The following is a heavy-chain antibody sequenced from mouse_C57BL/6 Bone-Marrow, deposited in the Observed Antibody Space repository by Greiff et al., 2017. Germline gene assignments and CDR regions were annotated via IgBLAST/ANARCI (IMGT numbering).Heavy chain of an antibody. Sequence: SVKGRFTISRDNAKNTLYLQMSSLKSEDTAMYYCARQGVVWYFDVWGTGTTVTVSS. J-gene: IGHJ1*03. CDR3: ARQGVVWYFDV. V-gene: IGHV5-6*01.